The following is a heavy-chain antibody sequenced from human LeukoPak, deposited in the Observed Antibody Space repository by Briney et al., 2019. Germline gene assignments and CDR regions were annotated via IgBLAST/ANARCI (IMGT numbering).Heavy chain of an antibody. CDR1: GFSLGPYA. J-gene: IGHJ4*02. Sequence: GVLRLSCVASGFSLGPYAMHWVRQPRGKGLEWVSHINADGGRTYYADAVKGRFTISRDNSKNTLSLQMDSLRAEDTAIYYCARDRAAFDSWGQGTLVTVSS. D-gene: IGHD6-25*01. V-gene: IGHV3-43*02. CDR2: INADGGRT. CDR3: ARDRAAFDS.